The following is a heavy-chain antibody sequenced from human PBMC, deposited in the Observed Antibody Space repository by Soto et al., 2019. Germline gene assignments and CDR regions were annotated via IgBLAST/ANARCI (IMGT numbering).Heavy chain of an antibody. D-gene: IGHD3-10*01. CDR2: ISSSSSTI. J-gene: IGHJ4*02. CDR3: AKDFDGSGIAFDY. V-gene: IGHV3-48*01. CDR1: GFTFSSYS. Sequence: PGGSLRLSCAASGFTFSSYSMNWVRQAPGKGLEWVSYISSSSSTIYYADSVKGRFTISRDNAKNSLYLQMNSLRAEDTAVYYCAKDFDGSGIAFDYWGQGTLVTVSS.